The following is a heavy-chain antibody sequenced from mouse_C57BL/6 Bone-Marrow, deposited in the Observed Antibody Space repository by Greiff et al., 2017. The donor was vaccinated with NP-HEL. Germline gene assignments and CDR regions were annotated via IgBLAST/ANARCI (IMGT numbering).Heavy chain of an antibody. J-gene: IGHJ2*01. CDR1: GYTFTDYY. V-gene: IGHV1-26*01. CDR2: INPNNGGT. Sequence: EVQLQQSGPELVKPGASVKISCKASGYTFTDYYMNWVKQSHGKSLEWIGDINPNNGGTSYNQKFKGKATLTVDKSSSTAYMELRSLTSEDSAVYYCARDIPYFDYWGQGTTLTVSS. CDR3: ARDIPYFDY.